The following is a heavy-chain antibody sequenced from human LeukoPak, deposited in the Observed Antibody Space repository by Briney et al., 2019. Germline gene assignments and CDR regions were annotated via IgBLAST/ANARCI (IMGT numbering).Heavy chain of an antibody. Sequence: PSETLSLTYTDSGYSISSGYYWGWIRQPPGKGLEWVGSIYHSGSTYYNPSLKSRVTISVDTSKNQFSLKLSSVTAADTAVYYCAREHDSSGYYDYWGQGTLVTVSS. J-gene: IGHJ4*02. CDR3: AREHDSSGYYDY. CDR1: GYSISSGYY. D-gene: IGHD3-22*01. V-gene: IGHV4-38-2*02. CDR2: IYHSGST.